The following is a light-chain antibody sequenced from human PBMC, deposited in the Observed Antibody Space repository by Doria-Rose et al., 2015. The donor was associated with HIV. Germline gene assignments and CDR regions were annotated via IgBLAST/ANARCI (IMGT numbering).Light chain of an antibody. CDR3: HQYGTSWT. J-gene: IGKJ1*01. Sequence: EIVMTRSPGTLSLSPGEGATLSCRASQSFSSTYLAWYQQKPGQAPSLLIYDGSTRATGIPDRFSASVSGTDFTLTINRLEPEDFALYYCHQYGTSWTFGQGTKVEI. V-gene: IGKV3-20*01. CDR1: QSFSSTY. CDR2: DGS.